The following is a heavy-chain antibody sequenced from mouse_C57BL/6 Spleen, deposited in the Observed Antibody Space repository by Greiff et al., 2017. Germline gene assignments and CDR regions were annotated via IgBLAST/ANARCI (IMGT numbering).Heavy chain of an antibody. CDR3: ARLEVYAMDY. J-gene: IGHJ4*01. CDR1: GFTFSDYG. CDR2: ISSGSSTI. Sequence: EVMLVESGGGLVKPGGSLKLSCAASGFTFSDYGMHWVRQAPEKGLEWVAYISSGSSTIYYADTVKGRVTISRDNAKNTLFLQMTSLRSEDTAMYYCARLEVYAMDYWGQGTSVTVSS. V-gene: IGHV5-17*01.